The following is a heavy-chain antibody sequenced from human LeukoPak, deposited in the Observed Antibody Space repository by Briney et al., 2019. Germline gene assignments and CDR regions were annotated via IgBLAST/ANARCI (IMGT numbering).Heavy chain of an antibody. CDR1: GYAFTSYY. J-gene: IGHJ5*02. Sequence: ASVKVSCKASGYAFTSYYMHWVRQAPGQGLEWMGIINPSGGSTIYAQKFQGRVTMTEDTSTDTAYMELSSLRSEDTAVYYCATGIAAAGNDWFDPWGQGTLVTVSS. V-gene: IGHV1-46*01. CDR3: ATGIAAAGNDWFDP. CDR2: INPSGGST. D-gene: IGHD6-13*01.